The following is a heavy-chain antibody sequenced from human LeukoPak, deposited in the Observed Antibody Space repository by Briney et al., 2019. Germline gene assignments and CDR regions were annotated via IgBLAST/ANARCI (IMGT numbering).Heavy chain of an antibody. CDR3: ARRSGAMMVDYFDY. Sequence: PSETLSLTCAVYGGSFSGYYWSWIRQPPGKGLEWIGEINHSGSTNYNPSLKSRVTISVDTSKNQFSLKLSSVTAAGTAVYYCARRSGAMMVDYFDYWGQGTLVTVSS. V-gene: IGHV4-34*01. CDR1: GGSFSGYY. D-gene: IGHD3-22*01. CDR2: INHSGST. J-gene: IGHJ4*02.